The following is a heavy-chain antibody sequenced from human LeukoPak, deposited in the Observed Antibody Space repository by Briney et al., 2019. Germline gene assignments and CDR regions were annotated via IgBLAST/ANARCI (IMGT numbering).Heavy chain of an antibody. J-gene: IGHJ4*02. V-gene: IGHV3-21*01. CDR2: ISSSSSYI. D-gene: IGHD3-3*01. Sequence: PGGSLRLSCAASGFTFSSYSMNWVRQAPGKGLEWVSSISSSSSYIYYADSVKGRFTISRNNAKNSLYLQMNSLRAEDTAVYYCARDGTYYDFWSGYYFFDYWGQGTLVTVSS. CDR1: GFTFSSYS. CDR3: ARDGTYYDFWSGYYFFDY.